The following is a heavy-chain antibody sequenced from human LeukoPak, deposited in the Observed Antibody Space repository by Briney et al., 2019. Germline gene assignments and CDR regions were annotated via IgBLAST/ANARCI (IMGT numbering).Heavy chain of an antibody. J-gene: IGHJ4*02. CDR3: ARGRLTAGPSSLWDYVGNFDY. CDR1: GGSISSGGYY. V-gene: IGHV4-31*03. D-gene: IGHD4-17*01. CDR2: IYYSGST. Sequence: SQTLSLTCTVSGGSISSGGYYWSWIRQHPGKGLEWIGYIYYSGSTYYNPSLKSRVTISVDTSKNQFSLKLSSVTAADTAVYYCARGRLTAGPSSLWDYVGNFDYWGQGTLVTVSS.